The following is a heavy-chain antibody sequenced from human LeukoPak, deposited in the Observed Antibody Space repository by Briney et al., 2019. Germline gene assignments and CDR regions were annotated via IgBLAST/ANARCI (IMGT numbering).Heavy chain of an antibody. CDR2: IYHGGDT. J-gene: IGHJ4*02. D-gene: IGHD6-19*01. CDR1: GGSITSHSW. CDR3: ASHVTVLGTRGFDY. Sequence: SETLSLTCAVSGGSITSHSWWSWVRQPPGKGLEWIGEIYHGGDTNYDPSVKSRVTMSVDKSKNHFSLNLRSVTAADTAIYYCASHVTVLGTRGFDYWGQGILVTVSS. V-gene: IGHV4-4*02.